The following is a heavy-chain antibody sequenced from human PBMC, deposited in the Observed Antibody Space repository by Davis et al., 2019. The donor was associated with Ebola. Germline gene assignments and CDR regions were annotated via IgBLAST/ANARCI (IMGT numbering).Heavy chain of an antibody. CDR1: GGSIISSSSY. J-gene: IGHJ6*02. V-gene: IGHV4-39*07. Sequence: SETLSLTCTVSGGSIISSSSYWGWIRQPPRKGLEWIGSIYYSGITYYNPSLKSRVTISVDTSKNQFSLKLSSVTAADTAVYYCARAGYGDYGIYYYGMDVWGQGTTVTVSS. D-gene: IGHD4-17*01. CDR3: ARAGYGDYGIYYYGMDV. CDR2: IYYSGIT.